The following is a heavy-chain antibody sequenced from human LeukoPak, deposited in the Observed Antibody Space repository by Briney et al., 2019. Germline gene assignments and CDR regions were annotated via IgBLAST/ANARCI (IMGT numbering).Heavy chain of an antibody. CDR1: GASLSTYY. CDR3: ARGQYYYDSSGRYNWFDP. V-gene: IGHV4-38-2*02. D-gene: IGHD3-22*01. CDR2: IYHSGST. Sequence: SETLSLTCTVSGASLSTYYWGWIRQPPGKGLEWIGSIYHSGSTYYNPSLKSRVTISVDTSKNQFSLKLSSVTAADTAVYYCARGQYYYDSSGRYNWFDPWGQGTLVTVSP. J-gene: IGHJ5*02.